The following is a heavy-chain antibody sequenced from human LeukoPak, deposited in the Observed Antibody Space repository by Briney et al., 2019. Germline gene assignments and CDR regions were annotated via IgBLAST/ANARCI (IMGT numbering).Heavy chain of an antibody. Sequence: SETLSLTCTVSGDSISSHYWSWIRQPPGKGLEWIGYLYYSGSTKYNPSLKSRVTISVDTSKNQFSLKLNSVTAADTAVYYCARDTRRSYFFVDVWGKGTTVTVSS. D-gene: IGHD1-14*01. J-gene: IGHJ6*03. CDR2: LYYSGST. CDR3: ARDTRRSYFFVDV. CDR1: GDSISSHY. V-gene: IGHV4-59*11.